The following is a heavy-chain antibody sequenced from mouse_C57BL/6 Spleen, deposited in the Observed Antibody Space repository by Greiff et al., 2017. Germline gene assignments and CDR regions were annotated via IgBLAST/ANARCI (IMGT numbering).Heavy chain of an antibody. Sequence: QVQLKQPGAELVRPGSSVKLSCKASGYTFTSYWMHWVKQRPIQGLEWIGNIDPSDSETHYNQKFKDKATLTVDKSSSTAYMQLSSLTSEDSAVDYCARDYYGSSLYWYFDVWGTGTTVTVSS. CDR3: ARDYYGSSLYWYFDV. CDR1: GYTFTSYW. D-gene: IGHD1-1*01. CDR2: IDPSDSET. V-gene: IGHV1-52*01. J-gene: IGHJ1*03.